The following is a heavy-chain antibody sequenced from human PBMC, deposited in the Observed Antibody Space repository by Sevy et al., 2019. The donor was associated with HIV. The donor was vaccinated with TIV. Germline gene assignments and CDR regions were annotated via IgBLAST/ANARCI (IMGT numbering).Heavy chain of an antibody. V-gene: IGHV4-30-4*01. D-gene: IGHD5-18*01. CDR1: GGSISSGDYY. Sequence: SETLSLTCTVSGGSISSGDYYWSWIRQPPGKGLEWIGYIYYSGSTYYNPSLKGRVTISVDTSKNQFPLKLSSVTAADTAVYYCARAEWIQLWLEGGNWFDPWGQGTLVTVSS. J-gene: IGHJ5*02. CDR2: IYYSGST. CDR3: ARAEWIQLWLEGGNWFDP.